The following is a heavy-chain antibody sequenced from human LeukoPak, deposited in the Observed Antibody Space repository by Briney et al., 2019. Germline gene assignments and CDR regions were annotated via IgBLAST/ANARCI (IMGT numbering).Heavy chain of an antibody. CDR2: INPNSGGT. D-gene: IGHD1-26*01. CDR3: ARDMVGATPLDY. CDR1: GYTFTGYY. J-gene: IGHJ4*02. Sequence: ASVQVSFKASGYTFTGYYMHWVRQAPGQGLEWMGWINPNSGGTNSAQKFQGRVTMTRDTSINTAYMELSSLRSDDTAVYFCARDMVGATPLDYWGQGTLVTVSS. V-gene: IGHV1-2*02.